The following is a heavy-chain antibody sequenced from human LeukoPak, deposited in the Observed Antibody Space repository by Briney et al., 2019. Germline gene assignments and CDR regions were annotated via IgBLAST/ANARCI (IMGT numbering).Heavy chain of an antibody. J-gene: IGHJ6*02. V-gene: IGHV3-23*01. Sequence: GGSLRLSCAVSGFTFSSHAMSWVRQAPGKWLEWVSAISADGGNTYYAASVKGRFTISRDNSKNTLYLQMNSLRPEDTAVYYCASLRGYSTPMDIWGQGTTVTVSS. CDR1: GFTFSSHA. CDR3: ASLRGYSTPMDI. CDR2: ISADGGNT. D-gene: IGHD3-3*01.